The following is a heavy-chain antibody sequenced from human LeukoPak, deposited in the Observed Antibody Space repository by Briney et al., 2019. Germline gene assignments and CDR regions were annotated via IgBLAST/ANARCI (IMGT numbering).Heavy chain of an antibody. CDR1: GFTFSNHG. Sequence: GGSLRLSCAASGFTFSNHGMNWVRPAPGKGLEWLSGVSPPGGGTYYADSVKGRFSISRDNSKNTLYLQVNSLRAGDTAVYYCANSGLNRFEYWGQGALVTVSS. CDR2: VSPPGGGT. CDR3: ANSGLNRFEY. D-gene: IGHD2-15*01. J-gene: IGHJ4*02. V-gene: IGHV3-23*01.